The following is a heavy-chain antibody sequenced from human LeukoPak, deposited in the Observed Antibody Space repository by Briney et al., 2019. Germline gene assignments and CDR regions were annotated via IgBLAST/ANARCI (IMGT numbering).Heavy chain of an antibody. Sequence: ASVKVSCKVSGYTLTELSMRWVRQAPGKGLEWMGGFDPEDGETIYAQKFQGRVTMTEDTSTDTAYMELSSLRSEDTAVYYCATSYYGSGSYFVGWFDPWGQGTLVTVSS. D-gene: IGHD3-10*01. V-gene: IGHV1-24*01. CDR2: FDPEDGET. CDR1: GYTLTELS. J-gene: IGHJ5*02. CDR3: ATSYYGSGSYFVGWFDP.